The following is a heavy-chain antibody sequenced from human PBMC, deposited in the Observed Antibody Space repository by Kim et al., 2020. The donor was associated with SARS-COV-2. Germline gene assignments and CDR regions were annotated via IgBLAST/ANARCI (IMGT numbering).Heavy chain of an antibody. CDR3: ARGLWFYYYGMDV. Sequence: DSAVSVKRRITINPDTSKNPFSLRLNSLTPEDTAVYYCARGLWFYYYGMDVWGQGTTVTVSS. J-gene: IGHJ6*02. V-gene: IGHV6-1*01. D-gene: IGHD5-18*01.